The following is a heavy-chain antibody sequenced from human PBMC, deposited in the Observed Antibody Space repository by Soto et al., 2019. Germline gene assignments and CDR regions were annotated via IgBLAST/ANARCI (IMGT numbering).Heavy chain of an antibody. CDR3: ARHDGFSSGWILDY. J-gene: IGHJ4*01. CDR2: IYNDGKT. Sequence: SETLSLTCTVSGDSISSNSHYWGWIRQPPGKGLESIANIYNDGKTYYNPSLKSQVTISVDTSNKQLTLKLRTVTAADTAVYYCARHDGFSSGWILDYWGHGTLVT. CDR1: GDSISSNSHY. D-gene: IGHD6-19*01. V-gene: IGHV4-39*01.